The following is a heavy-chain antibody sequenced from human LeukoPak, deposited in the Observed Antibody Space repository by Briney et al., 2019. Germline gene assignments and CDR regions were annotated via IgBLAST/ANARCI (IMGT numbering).Heavy chain of an antibody. CDR1: GGSFSGYY. D-gene: IGHD5-12*01. V-gene: IGHV4-34*01. Sequence: SETLSLTCAAYGGSFSGYYWSWIRQPPGKGLEWIGEINHSGSTNYNPSLKSRVTISVDTSKNQFSLKLSSVTAADTAVYYCAGLGVYYYGMDVWGQGTTVTVSS. CDR3: AGLGVYYYGMDV. CDR2: INHSGST. J-gene: IGHJ6*02.